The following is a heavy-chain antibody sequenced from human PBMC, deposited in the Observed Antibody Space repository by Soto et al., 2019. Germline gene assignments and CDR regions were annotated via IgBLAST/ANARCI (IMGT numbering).Heavy chain of an antibody. Sequence: QLQLQESGPGLVKPSETLSLTCTVSGDSISSSSYHWGWIRQPPGKGLEWVGSMYHRGNTYHNPSLKSRVTVSVDTSKNQFSPNLRSVTAADTAVYYCARHRGPTGPNYWGQGTLVTVSS. D-gene: IGHD3-10*01. J-gene: IGHJ4*02. CDR1: GDSISSSSYH. CDR3: ARHRGPTGPNY. CDR2: MYHRGNT. V-gene: IGHV4-39*01.